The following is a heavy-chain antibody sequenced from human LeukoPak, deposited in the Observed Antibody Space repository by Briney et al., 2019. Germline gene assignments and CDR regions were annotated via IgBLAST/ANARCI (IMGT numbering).Heavy chain of an antibody. CDR2: ISSSSSYI. CDR3: ARDLWGVKCTNGVCYADY. J-gene: IGHJ4*02. CDR1: GFTFSSYS. Sequence: PGGSLRLSCAASGFTFSSYSMNWVRQAPGKGLEWVSSISSSSSYIYYADSVKGRFTISRDNAKNSLYLQMNSLRAEDTAVYYCARDLWGVKCTNGVCYADYWGQGTPVTVSS. D-gene: IGHD2-8*01. V-gene: IGHV3-21*01.